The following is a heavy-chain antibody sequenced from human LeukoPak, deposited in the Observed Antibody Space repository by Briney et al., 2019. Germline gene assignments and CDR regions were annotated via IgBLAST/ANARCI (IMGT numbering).Heavy chain of an antibody. Sequence: GGSLRLSCAASGFTVTNAWMSWVRQAPGKGLEGVGRVKDKTDGGTTDYAAPVKGRFTISRDDSKNTLFLQMNSLEIEDTAVYYCTTVRGSGNFGLDVWGQGTTVTVSS. V-gene: IGHV3-15*01. CDR1: GFTVTNAW. J-gene: IGHJ6*02. CDR2: VKDKTDGGTT. D-gene: IGHD3-16*01. CDR3: TTVRGSGNFGLDV.